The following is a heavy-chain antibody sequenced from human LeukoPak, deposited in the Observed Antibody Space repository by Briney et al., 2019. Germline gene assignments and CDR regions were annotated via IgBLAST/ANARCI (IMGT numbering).Heavy chain of an antibody. CDR3: TRIAAAGFDC. D-gene: IGHD6-13*01. CDR2: IKQDGSGK. CDR1: GFTFSSYW. Sequence: GGSLRLSCAASGFTFSSYWMSCVRQAPGKGLEWVANIKQDGSGKYYVDSVKGRFTISRDNAKNSLYLQMNSLRAEDTAVYYCTRIAAAGFDCWGQGTLVTVSS. V-gene: IGHV3-7*01. J-gene: IGHJ4*02.